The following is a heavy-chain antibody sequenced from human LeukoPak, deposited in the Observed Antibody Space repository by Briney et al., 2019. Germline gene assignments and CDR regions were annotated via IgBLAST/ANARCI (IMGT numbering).Heavy chain of an antibody. Sequence: SETLSLTCTVSGGSISSYYWSWIRQPAGKGLEWIGRIYTSGSTNYYPSLKSRVTMSVDTSKNQFSLELSSVTAADTAVYYCAREANYCSGGSCYSVMVDYWGQGTLVTVSS. D-gene: IGHD2-15*01. J-gene: IGHJ4*02. CDR1: GGSISSYY. CDR2: IYTSGST. V-gene: IGHV4-4*07. CDR3: AREANYCSGGSCYSVMVDY.